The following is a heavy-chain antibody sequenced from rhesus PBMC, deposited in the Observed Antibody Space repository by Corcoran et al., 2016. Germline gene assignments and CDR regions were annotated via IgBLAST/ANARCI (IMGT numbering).Heavy chain of an antibody. Sequence: QVQLQESGPGVVKPSETLSLTCAVSGGSISDSYRWSWIRQPPGKGLEWIGYIYGSSTSTNYNPSLKCRVNMSKDTSKNQFSLKLSSVTAADTAVYYCARSIAAAVFDYWGQGVLVTVSS. CDR1: GGSISDSYR. CDR2: IYGSSTST. D-gene: IGHD6-25*01. J-gene: IGHJ4*01. V-gene: IGHV4S10*01. CDR3: ARSIAAAVFDY.